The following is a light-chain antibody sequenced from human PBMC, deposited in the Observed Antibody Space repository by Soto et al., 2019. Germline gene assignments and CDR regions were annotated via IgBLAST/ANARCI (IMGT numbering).Light chain of an antibody. CDR3: QQSADSWT. V-gene: IGKV3-20*01. J-gene: IGKJ1*01. CDR1: QSLSSNY. Sequence: EILLTQSPGTLSLSAGERATLSYRASQSLSSNYLAWYQQRPGQAPRLLIYGASTRATGIPDRFSGSGSGTDFTLTISRLEPEDFAMYYCQQSADSWTFGQGTQVEVK. CDR2: GAS.